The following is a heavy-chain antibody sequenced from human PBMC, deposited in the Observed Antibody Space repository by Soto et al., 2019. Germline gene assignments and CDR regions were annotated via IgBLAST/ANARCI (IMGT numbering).Heavy chain of an antibody. CDR1: GYIFTTYY. D-gene: IGHD1-1*01. V-gene: IGHV1-46*01. Sequence: QVQLLQSGAEVKKPGASVKVSCKASGYIFTTYYIHWVRQAPGQGLEWMGMVNPSDGTTPCAQNFQGRVTMTRDTSTSTVYIELSSLRSEDTAVYYCAREQHATFYFDYWGQGTLVTVSS. CDR3: AREQHATFYFDY. CDR2: VNPSDGTT. J-gene: IGHJ4*02.